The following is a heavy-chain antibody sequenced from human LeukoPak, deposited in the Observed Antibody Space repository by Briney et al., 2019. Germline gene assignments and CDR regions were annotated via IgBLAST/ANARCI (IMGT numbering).Heavy chain of an antibody. V-gene: IGHV1-18*04. CDR2: ISAYNGNT. CDR3: ARDTQIGGEWLNVDYMDV. CDR1: GYTFTGYY. D-gene: IGHD3-3*01. Sequence: ASVKVSCKTSGYTFTGYYIHWVRQAPGQGLEWMGWISAYNGNTNYAQKLQGRVTMTTDTSTSTAYMELRSLRSDDTAVYYCARDTQIGGEWLNVDYMDVWGKGTTVTVSS. J-gene: IGHJ6*03.